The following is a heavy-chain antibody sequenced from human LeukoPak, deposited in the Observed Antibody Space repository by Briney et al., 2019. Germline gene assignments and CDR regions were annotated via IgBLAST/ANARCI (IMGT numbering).Heavy chain of an antibody. Sequence: SETLSLTCTVSGGSISSSSYYWGWIRQPPGKGLEWIGSIYYSGSTCYNPSLKSRVTISVDTSKNQFSLKLSSVTAADTAVYYCARWVRAAGANWFDPWGQGTLVTVSS. CDR1: GGSISSSSYY. D-gene: IGHD6-13*01. J-gene: IGHJ5*02. CDR2: IYYSGST. V-gene: IGHV4-39*07. CDR3: ARWVRAAGANWFDP.